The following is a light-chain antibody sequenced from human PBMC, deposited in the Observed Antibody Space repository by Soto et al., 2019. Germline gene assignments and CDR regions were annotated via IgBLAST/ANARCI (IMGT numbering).Light chain of an antibody. CDR3: QQSYTTPPT. J-gene: IGKJ1*01. Sequence: DIQMTQSPSTLFASVGDRVTITCRTSQSISTYLNWYQQNPGTAPKLLISAASTLQSGVPSRFSGGGFGTDFTLTISSLQPEDFATYYCQQSYTTPPTFGQGTKVDI. CDR2: AAS. CDR1: QSISTY. V-gene: IGKV1-39*01.